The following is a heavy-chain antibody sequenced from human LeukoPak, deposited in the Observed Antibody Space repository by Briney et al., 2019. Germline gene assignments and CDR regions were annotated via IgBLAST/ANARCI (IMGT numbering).Heavy chain of an antibody. J-gene: IGHJ4*02. V-gene: IGHV3-9*01. CDR2: ISWNSGSI. Sequence: GRSLGPSCAASGFTFDDYAMHWVRQAPGKGLEWVSGISWNSGSIGYADSVKGRFTISRDNAKNSLYLQMNSMRAEDTALYYCAKESDLGEFDYWGQGTLVTVSS. D-gene: IGHD3-16*01. CDR3: AKESDLGEFDY. CDR1: GFTFDDYA.